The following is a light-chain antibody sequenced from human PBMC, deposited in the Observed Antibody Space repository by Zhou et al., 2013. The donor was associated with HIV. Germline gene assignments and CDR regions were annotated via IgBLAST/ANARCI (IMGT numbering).Light chain of an antibody. V-gene: IGKV3-20*01. CDR3: QQYDNSPPYT. CDR1: QSVNSNY. J-gene: IGKJ2*01. Sequence: EIVLTQSPDTLSLSPGERATLSCRASQSVNSNYIAWYLQKPGQAPRLLIYGGFSRATGIPDRFSGSGSGTDFTLTISRLEPEDFAVYYCQQYDNSPPYTFGLGDQGGDQT. CDR2: GGF.